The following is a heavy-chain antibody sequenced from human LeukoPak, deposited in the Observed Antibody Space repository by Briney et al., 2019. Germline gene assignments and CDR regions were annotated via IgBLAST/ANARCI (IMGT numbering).Heavy chain of an antibody. Sequence: GGSLRLSCAASGLTVSRNYMSWVRQAPGKGLESVSVIYSGGSTYYADSVRGRFTISRDNSKNTLYLQMNSLRVEDTAVYYCARVGGHWGQGTLVTVPS. V-gene: IGHV3-53*01. CDR3: ARVGGH. J-gene: IGHJ4*02. CDR2: IYSGGST. D-gene: IGHD3-10*01. CDR1: GLTVSRNY.